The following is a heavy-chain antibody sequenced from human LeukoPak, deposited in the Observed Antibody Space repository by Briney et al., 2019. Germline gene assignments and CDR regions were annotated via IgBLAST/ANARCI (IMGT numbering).Heavy chain of an antibody. Sequence: QAGGSLRLSCAASGFTFSSYSMNWVRQAPGKGLEWVAVIWYDGSNKYYADSVKGRFTISRDNSKNTLYLQMSSLRAEDTAVYYCARDTGSGSYYYYYYGMDVWGQGTTVTVSS. CDR2: IWYDGSNK. D-gene: IGHD3-10*01. V-gene: IGHV3-33*08. CDR1: GFTFSSYS. CDR3: ARDTGSGSYYYYYYGMDV. J-gene: IGHJ6*02.